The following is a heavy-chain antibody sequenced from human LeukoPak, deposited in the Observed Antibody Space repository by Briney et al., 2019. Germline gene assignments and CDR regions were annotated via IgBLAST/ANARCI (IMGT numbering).Heavy chain of an antibody. J-gene: IGHJ5*02. CDR2: IYYSGST. CDR1: GGSISGYY. D-gene: IGHD3-3*01. Sequence: SETLSLTCTVSGGSISGYYWSWIRQPPGKGLEWIGYIYYSGSTNYNPSLKSRVTISVDTSKNQFSLKLSSVTAADTAVYYCARQRTIFGVVTTFDPWGQGTLVTVSS. CDR3: ARQRTIFGVVTTFDP. V-gene: IGHV4-59*08.